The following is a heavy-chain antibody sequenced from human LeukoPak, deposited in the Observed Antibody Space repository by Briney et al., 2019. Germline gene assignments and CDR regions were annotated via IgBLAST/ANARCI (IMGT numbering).Heavy chain of an antibody. V-gene: IGHV4-34*01. CDR2: INHSGST. J-gene: IGHJ5*02. Sequence: SETRSLTCAVHGGSFSGSYWSWIRKPPGKGLEWIGEINHSGSTNYNPSLKSRVTISVDTSKNQFSLKLSSVTAADTAVYYCGRGLRSDFWSGYYWFDPWGQGTLVTVSS. CDR3: GRGLRSDFWSGYYWFDP. CDR1: GGSFSGSY. D-gene: IGHD3-3*01.